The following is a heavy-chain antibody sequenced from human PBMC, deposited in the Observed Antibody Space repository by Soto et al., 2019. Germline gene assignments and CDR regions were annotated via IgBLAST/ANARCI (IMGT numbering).Heavy chain of an antibody. CDR3: ARDGGFYYGMDV. Sequence: PSETLSLTCTVSGGSIRGYYWSWIRQPPGKGLEWIGYIYYSGSTNYNPSLKSRVTISVDTSKNQFSLKLSSVTAADTAVYYCARDGGFYYGMDVWGQGTTVTVSS. J-gene: IGHJ6*02. D-gene: IGHD3-3*01. V-gene: IGHV4-59*01. CDR2: IYYSGST. CDR1: GGSIRGYY.